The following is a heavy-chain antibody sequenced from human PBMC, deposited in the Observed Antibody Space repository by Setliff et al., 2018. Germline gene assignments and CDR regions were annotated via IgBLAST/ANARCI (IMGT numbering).Heavy chain of an antibody. D-gene: IGHD3-22*01. CDR1: GFTFSSYS. J-gene: IGHJ3*02. Sequence: GESLKISCAASGFTFSSYSMNWVRQAPGKGLEWVSFISSSGSYIYYGDSAKGRFTISRDNAKNSLYLQMNSLRAEDTAVYYCARVASIMILVDIFFPNDAFDIWGQGTMVTVAS. CDR3: ARVASIMILVDIFFPNDAFDI. CDR2: ISSSGSYI. V-gene: IGHV3-21*01.